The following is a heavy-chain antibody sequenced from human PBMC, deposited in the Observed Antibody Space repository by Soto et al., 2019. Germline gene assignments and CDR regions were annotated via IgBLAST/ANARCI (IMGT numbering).Heavy chain of an antibody. J-gene: IGHJ3*02. CDR2: VYDTDGT. V-gene: IGHV3-53*01. D-gene: IGHD4-4*01. CDR3: ASWRLQEHAYDI. CDR1: GLTVSGKKY. Sequence: DVQLVESGGGLIQPGGSLRLSCEAFGLTVSGKKYMAWVRQAPGKGLEWVSGVYDTDGTYYADSVKGRFTSSRDSSKIIVYLQMNSLRPDDTAVYYCASWRLQEHAYDIWGLGTTVTVSS.